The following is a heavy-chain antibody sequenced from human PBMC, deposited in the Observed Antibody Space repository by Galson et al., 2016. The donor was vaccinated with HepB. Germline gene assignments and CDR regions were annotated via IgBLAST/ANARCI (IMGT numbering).Heavy chain of an antibody. CDR1: GFIFSSYA. J-gene: IGHJ3*02. V-gene: IGHV3-30*04. CDR2: ISYDGSNK. CDR3: ARGKDRAFDI. Sequence: SLRLSCAASGFIFSSYAILWVRQAPGKGLEWVAVISYDGSNKYYADSVKGRFTISRDNSKNTLYLQMNSLRAEDTAVYYCARGKDRAFDIWGQGTMVTVSS.